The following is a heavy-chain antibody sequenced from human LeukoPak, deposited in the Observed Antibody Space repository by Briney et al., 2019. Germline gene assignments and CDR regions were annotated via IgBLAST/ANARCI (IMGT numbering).Heavy chain of an antibody. D-gene: IGHD3-16*02. J-gene: IGHJ3*02. CDR1: GYTFRDYS. Sequence: PGGSLRLSCAASGYTFRDYSVNWVRQVPGKGLEWISSISSSGTYIYYAGSVKGRFTISRDNAKNSLFLQMNSLRAEDTAVYYCVSGNDPDYVWGTYRLDAFDIWGEGTMVIVSS. CDR2: ISSSGTYI. V-gene: IGHV3-21*01. CDR3: VSGNDPDYVWGTYRLDAFDI.